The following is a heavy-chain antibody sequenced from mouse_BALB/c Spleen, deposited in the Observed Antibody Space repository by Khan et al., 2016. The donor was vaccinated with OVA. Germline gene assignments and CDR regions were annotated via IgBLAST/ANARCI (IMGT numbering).Heavy chain of an antibody. CDR2: ILPGSGST. CDR1: GYTFSSYW. CDR3: ARVNSGNRNYFDY. Sequence: QVQLQQSGADLMKPGASVKISCKVAGYTFSSYWIEWIKQRPGHGLEWIGEILPGSGSTNCNEKFKGKATFTADTSSNTASMQLSSLTSEDSAVYYCARVNSGNRNYFDYWGQGTTRTVSS. J-gene: IGHJ2*01. V-gene: IGHV1-9*01. D-gene: IGHD1-1*01.